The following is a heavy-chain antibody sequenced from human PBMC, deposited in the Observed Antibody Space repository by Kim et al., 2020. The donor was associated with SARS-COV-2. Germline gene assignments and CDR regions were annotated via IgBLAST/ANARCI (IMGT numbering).Heavy chain of an antibody. D-gene: IGHD3-10*01. Sequence: YVNGRFTISRDNSKNSLYLQMNSLRAEDTAVYYCAKDRGLSRWESYTFDYWGQGTLVTVSS. J-gene: IGHJ4*02. CDR3: AKDRGLSRWESYTFDY. V-gene: IGHV3-23*01.